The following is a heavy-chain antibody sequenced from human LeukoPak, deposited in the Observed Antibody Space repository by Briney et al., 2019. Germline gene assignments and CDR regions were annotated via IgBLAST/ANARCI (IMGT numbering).Heavy chain of an antibody. CDR3: ARPLYNGYGFQH. J-gene: IGHJ1*01. CDR1: GITVSSNY. D-gene: IGHD5-12*01. CDR2: IYSGGNT. Sequence: GGSLRLSCAASGITVSSNYMSWVRQAPGKGLEWVSVIYSGGNTYYVDSVKGRFTISRDNSKNTLYPQMNSLRAEDTAVYYCARPLYNGYGFQHWGQGTLVTVSS. V-gene: IGHV3-66*04.